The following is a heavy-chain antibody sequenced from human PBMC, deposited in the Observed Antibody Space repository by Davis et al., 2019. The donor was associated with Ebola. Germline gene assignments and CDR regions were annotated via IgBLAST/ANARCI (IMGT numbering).Heavy chain of an antibody. CDR3: ARGHCTNSVCSTVGWYDP. CDR1: GYTFTGYY. CDR2: INPSGCST. V-gene: IGHV1-46*01. D-gene: IGHD2-8*01. J-gene: IGHJ5*02. Sequence: ASVKVSCKASGYTFTGYYMHWVRQAPGQGLEWMGVINPSGCSTTYAQKFQGRVTMTRDTSTSTVYMELSSLRSEDTAVYYCARGHCTNSVCSTVGWYDPWGQGTLVTVSS.